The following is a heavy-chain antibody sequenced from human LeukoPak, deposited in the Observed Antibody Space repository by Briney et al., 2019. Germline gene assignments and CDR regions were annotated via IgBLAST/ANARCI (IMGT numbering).Heavy chain of an antibody. CDR2: IYYSVGT. CDR3: ARLGYYGSGSSID. D-gene: IGHD3-10*01. Sequence: SETLSLTCTVSAGSVSSSSYYWGWIRQPPGKGLEWIGSIYYSVGTYYNPSLKSRVTISVDTSKNQFSLRLSSVTAADTAVYYSARLGYYGSGSSIDRGQGTLVTVSS. J-gene: IGHJ4*02. V-gene: IGHV4-39*01. CDR1: AGSVSSSSYY.